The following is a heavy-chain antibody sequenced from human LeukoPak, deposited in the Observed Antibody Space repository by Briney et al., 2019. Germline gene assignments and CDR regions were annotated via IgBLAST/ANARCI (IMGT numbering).Heavy chain of an antibody. CDR1: GGSFSGYY. CDR2: INHSGST. J-gene: IGHJ4*02. V-gene: IGHV4-34*01. D-gene: IGHD2-8*02. Sequence: SETLSLTCAVYGGSFSGYYWSWIRQPPGKGLEWIGEINHSGSTNYNPSLKSRVTISVDTSKNQFSLKLSSVTAADTAVYYCARHAILVVADYFDYWGQGTLVTVSS. CDR3: ARHAILVVADYFDY.